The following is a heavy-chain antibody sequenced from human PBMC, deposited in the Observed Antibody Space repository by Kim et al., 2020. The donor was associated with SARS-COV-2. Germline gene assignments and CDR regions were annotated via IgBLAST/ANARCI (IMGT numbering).Heavy chain of an antibody. V-gene: IGHV1-3*01. J-gene: IGHJ4*02. CDR2: INAGNGNT. D-gene: IGHD4-17*01. Sequence: ASVKVSCKASGYTFTSYAMHWVRQAPGQRLEWMGWINAGNGNTKYSQKFQGRVTITRDTSASTAYMELSSLRSEDTAVYYCARRGDYALYYFDDWGQGTLVTVSS. CDR1: GYTFTSYA. CDR3: ARRGDYALYYFDD.